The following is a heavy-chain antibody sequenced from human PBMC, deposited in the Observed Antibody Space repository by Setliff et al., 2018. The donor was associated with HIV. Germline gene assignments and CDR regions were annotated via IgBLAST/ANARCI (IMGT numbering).Heavy chain of an antibody. CDR2: LISMFKIP. V-gene: IGHV1-69*01. J-gene: IGHJ4*02. CDR1: GGTFRSQA. CDR3: ARHSDILTGHFDY. D-gene: IGHD3-9*01. Sequence: VSCKTSGGTFRSQAISWVRQAPGQGLEWMGGLISMFKIPQIAQKFQGRVTITADESTSTAYMGLSSLTSEDTAVYYCARHSDILTGHFDYWGQGTLVTVSS.